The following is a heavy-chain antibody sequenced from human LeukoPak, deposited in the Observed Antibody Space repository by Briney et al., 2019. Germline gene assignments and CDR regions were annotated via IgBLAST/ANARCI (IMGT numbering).Heavy chain of an antibody. CDR2: IYTNGST. D-gene: IGHD3-10*01. CDR1: GGSISSYY. V-gene: IGHV4-4*07. CDR3: ARSYYGSGSYFIFDY. Sequence: SETLSLTCTVSGGSISSYYWSWIRQPAGKGLEWIGRIYTNGSTNYNPSLKSRVTMSVDTSKNQFSLKLSSVTAADTAVYYCARSYYGSGSYFIFDYWGQGTLVTVSS. J-gene: IGHJ4*02.